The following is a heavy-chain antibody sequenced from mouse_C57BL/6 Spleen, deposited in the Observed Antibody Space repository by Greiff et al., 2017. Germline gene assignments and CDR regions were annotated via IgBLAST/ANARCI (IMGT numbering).Heavy chain of an antibody. V-gene: IGHV1-82*01. D-gene: IGHD3-2*01. J-gene: IGHJ2*01. CDR2: IYPGDGDT. Sequence: VKLMESGPELVKPGASVKISCKASGYAFSSSWMNWVKQRSGKGLEWIGRIYPGDGDTNYNGKFKGKATLTADKSSSTAYMQLSSLTSEDSAVXFCARIRQGYWGQGTTLTVSS. CDR1: GYAFSSSW. CDR3: ARIRQGY.